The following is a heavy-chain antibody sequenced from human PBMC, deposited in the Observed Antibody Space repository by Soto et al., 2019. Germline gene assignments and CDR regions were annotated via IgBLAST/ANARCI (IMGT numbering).Heavy chain of an antibody. CDR1: GGTFSSYA. V-gene: IGHV1-69*13. CDR3: ARGYCSGGSCYALRYYYYGMDV. J-gene: IGHJ6*02. CDR2: IIPIFGTA. Sequence: GGSVKVSCKGSGGTFSSYAISWVRQAPGQGVEWVGGIIPIFGTANYAQKFQGRVTITADESTSTAYMELSSLRSEDTAVYYCARGYCSGGSCYALRYYYYGMDVWGQGTTVTVSS. D-gene: IGHD2-15*01.